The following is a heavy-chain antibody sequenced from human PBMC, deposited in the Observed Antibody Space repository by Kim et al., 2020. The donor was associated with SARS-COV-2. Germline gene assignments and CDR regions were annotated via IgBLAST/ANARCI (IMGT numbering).Heavy chain of an antibody. CDR3: ARDPGGSYTPYFFDY. V-gene: IGHV3-30-3*01. CDR1: GFTFSSYA. J-gene: IGHJ4*02. Sequence: GGSLRLSCAASGFTFSSYAMHWVRQAPGKGLEWVAVISYDGSNKYYAHSVKGRFTISRDSSKNTLSLQMNSLRPEDTAVYYCARDPGGSYTPYFFDYWGQGTLVTVSS. CDR2: ISYDGSNK. D-gene: IGHD1-26*01.